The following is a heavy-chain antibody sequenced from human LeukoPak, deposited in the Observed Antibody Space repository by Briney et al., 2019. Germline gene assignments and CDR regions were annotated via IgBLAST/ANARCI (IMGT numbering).Heavy chain of an antibody. J-gene: IGHJ4*02. CDR2: INHSGST. CDR3: ARVSWGWLPGNANFDY. D-gene: IGHD5-24*01. V-gene: IGHV4-34*01. Sequence: SVTLSFTCAVYGGSFSGYYWSRIRQPPGKGREGSGEINHSGSTNYNPSLKSRVTIPVNTSKNQFSLKLSSVTAADTAVYYCARVSWGWLPGNANFDYRGQGTLVTVSS. CDR1: GGSFSGYY.